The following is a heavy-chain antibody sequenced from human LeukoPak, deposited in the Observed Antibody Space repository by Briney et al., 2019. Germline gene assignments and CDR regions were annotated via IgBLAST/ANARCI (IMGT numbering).Heavy chain of an antibody. CDR2: ISGSGGST. V-gene: IGHV3-23*01. Sequence: GGSLRLSCVASGFTFSSYAMIWVRQAPGKGLEWVSAISGSGGSTYYADSVKGRFTISRDNSKNTLYLQMNSLRAEDTAVYYCAKNRRGSSSWYVYWGQGTLVTVSS. J-gene: IGHJ4*02. D-gene: IGHD6-13*01. CDR1: GFTFSSYA. CDR3: AKNRRGSSSWYVY.